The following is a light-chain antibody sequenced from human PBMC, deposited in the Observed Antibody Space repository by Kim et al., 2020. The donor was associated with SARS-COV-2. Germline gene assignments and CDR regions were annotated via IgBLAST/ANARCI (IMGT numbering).Light chain of an antibody. V-gene: IGLV3-1*01. CDR3: QAWDRSSWV. Sequence: SYELTQPPSVSVSPGQTASITCSGGKLGDKYACWYQQQPGPSPVLVIYQDSKRPSGIPERFSGSNSGNTATLTISETRAMAEADYYCQAWDRSSWVFGGGTQLTVL. CDR1: KLGDKY. CDR2: QDS. J-gene: IGLJ3*02.